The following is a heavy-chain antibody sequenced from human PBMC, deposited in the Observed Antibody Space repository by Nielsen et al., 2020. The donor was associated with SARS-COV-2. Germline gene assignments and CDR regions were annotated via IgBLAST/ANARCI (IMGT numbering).Heavy chain of an antibody. CDR2: ISGSSSTI. Sequence: SLKISCAASGFTFDDYAMHWVRQAPGKGLEWVSSISGSSSTIYYSDSVKGRFTISRDNAKNTLYLQMNSLRAEDTAVYYCAVSGWFDPWGQGTLVTVSS. CDR1: GFTFDDYA. CDR3: AVSGWFDP. J-gene: IGHJ5*02. D-gene: IGHD3-10*01. V-gene: IGHV3-9*01.